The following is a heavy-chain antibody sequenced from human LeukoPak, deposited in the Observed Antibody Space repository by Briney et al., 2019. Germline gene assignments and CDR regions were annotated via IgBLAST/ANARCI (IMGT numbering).Heavy chain of an antibody. CDR1: GYTLTGYH. J-gene: IGHJ4*02. CDR3: ARDYGGDSSGYNTIDY. Sequence: ASVKVSCKASGYTLTGYHMHWVRQAPGQGLEWMGRINPNSGGTNYAQKFQGRVTMTRVTSISTVYMELSRLRSDDTAVYYCARDYGGDSSGYNTIDYWGQGTLVTVSS. CDR2: INPNSGGT. V-gene: IGHV1-2*02. D-gene: IGHD3-22*01.